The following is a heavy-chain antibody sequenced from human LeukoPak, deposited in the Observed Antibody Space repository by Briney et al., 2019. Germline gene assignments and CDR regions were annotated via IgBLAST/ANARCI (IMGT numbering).Heavy chain of an antibody. CDR1: GYTFTGYY. J-gene: IGHJ4*02. CDR2: INPNSGGT. Sequence: ASVKVSCKASGYTFTGYYMHWVRQAPGQGLEWMGWINPNSGGTNYAQKFRGRVTMTRDTSISTAYMELSRLRSDDTAVYYCARFDTITGTTDSWGQGTLVTVSS. CDR3: ARFDTITGTTDS. V-gene: IGHV1-2*02. D-gene: IGHD1-7*01.